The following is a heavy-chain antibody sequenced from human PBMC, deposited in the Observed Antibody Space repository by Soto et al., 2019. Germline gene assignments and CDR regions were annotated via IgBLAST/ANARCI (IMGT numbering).Heavy chain of an antibody. CDR1: RDSFTSYY. CDR2: INPHGGST. D-gene: IGHD1-26*01. J-gene: IGHJ5*02. V-gene: IGHV1-46*01. CDR3: ARSSGGNFGIIIEGTNWFAP. Sequence: ASVKVSCAAPRDSFTSYYINWVRQAPGQGLEWMGVINPHGGSTAYAQKFKGRVTLTRDTSASTVYMEVCSLTSEDTAMYYCARSSGGNFGIIIEGTNWFAPWGQGTLVTVSS.